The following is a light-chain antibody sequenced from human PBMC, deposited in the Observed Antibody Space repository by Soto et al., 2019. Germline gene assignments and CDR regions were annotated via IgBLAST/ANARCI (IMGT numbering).Light chain of an antibody. CDR2: SND. CDR3: AAWDDSLNAL. V-gene: IGLV1-44*01. J-gene: IGLJ3*02. Sequence: QSVLAQPPSASGTPGQRVTISCSGSSSNIGNNPVHWYQQLPGTAPKLLIYSNDQRPSGVPGRFSGSKSGTSASLAISGLQSEDEADYYCAAWDDSLNALFGGGTKLTVL. CDR1: SSNIGNNP.